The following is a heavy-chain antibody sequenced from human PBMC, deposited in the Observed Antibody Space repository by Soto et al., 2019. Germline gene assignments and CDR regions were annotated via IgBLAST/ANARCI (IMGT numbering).Heavy chain of an antibody. Sequence: DVELVESGGGFIQPGGTLRLSCAASEITFTSYWMSWVRQGPGTGLQWVANINQDGRDERYVDSVRGRFTISRDNAQNSLYLQMNSLRPEDTEVYYCAKGRPGSRRCYYFDAWGKGTLVSVSS. V-gene: IGHV3-7*01. CDR2: INQDGRDE. D-gene: IGHD2-8*01. CDR1: EITFTSYW. J-gene: IGHJ4*02. CDR3: AKGRPGSRRCYYFDA.